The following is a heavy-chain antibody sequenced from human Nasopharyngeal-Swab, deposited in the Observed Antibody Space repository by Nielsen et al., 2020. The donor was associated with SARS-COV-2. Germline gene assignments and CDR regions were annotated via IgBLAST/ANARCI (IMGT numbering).Heavy chain of an antibody. CDR3: ARDRGDGYNSGVDY. J-gene: IGHJ4*02. Sequence: ASVKVSCKASGYTFTTYAMNWVRQAPGQGLEWGGWINTNTGNPTYAQGFTGRFFFSLDTSVSTAFLQISSLKAEDTAVYYCARDRGDGYNSGVDYWGQATLVTVSS. CDR2: INTNTGNP. CDR1: GYTFTTYA. D-gene: IGHD5-24*01. V-gene: IGHV7-4-1*02.